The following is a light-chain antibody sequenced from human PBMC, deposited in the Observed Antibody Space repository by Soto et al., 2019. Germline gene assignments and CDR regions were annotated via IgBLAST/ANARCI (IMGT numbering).Light chain of an antibody. CDR3: FSYTTSSTLV. J-gene: IGLJ3*02. CDR2: EVS. Sequence: QSALTQPASVSGSPGQSITISCTGTSSDVGGYNYVSWYQQHPAKAPKLMIYEVSNRPSGVSHRYSGSKSGNTASLTISGLQAEDEADYYCFSYTTSSTLVFGGGTKLTVL. CDR1: SSDVGGYNY. V-gene: IGLV2-14*01.